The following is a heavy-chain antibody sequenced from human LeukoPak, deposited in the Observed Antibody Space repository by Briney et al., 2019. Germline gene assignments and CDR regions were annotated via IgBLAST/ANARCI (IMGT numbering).Heavy chain of an antibody. CDR1: GFTFSNYA. CDR2: ISGGSGNT. Sequence: GGSLRLSCSVSGFTFSNYAMHWVRKAPGKGLEWVSLISGGSGNTYYVDSVKGRFTISRDNSKNTLYVQMTSLRAEDTAIYYCAKGSDYYGSVTSKKTDWGQGTLVTVSS. CDR3: AKGSDYYGSVTSKKTD. J-gene: IGHJ4*02. V-gene: IGHV3-23*01. D-gene: IGHD3-10*01.